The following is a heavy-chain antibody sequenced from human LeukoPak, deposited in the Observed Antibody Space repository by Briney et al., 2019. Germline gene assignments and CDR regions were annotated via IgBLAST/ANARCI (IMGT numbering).Heavy chain of an antibody. CDR2: ISSDSGHI. Sequence: GGSLRLSCAAAGFTFTDYSMNWVRQAPGKGLEWVSTISSDSGHIYYADSVKGRFTISRDNAENSLYLQMNSLRAEDTAVYYCARGGDHAYYFDYWGQGTLVTVSS. CDR3: ARGGDHAYYFDY. D-gene: IGHD4-17*01. CDR1: GFTFTDYS. J-gene: IGHJ4*02. V-gene: IGHV3-21*01.